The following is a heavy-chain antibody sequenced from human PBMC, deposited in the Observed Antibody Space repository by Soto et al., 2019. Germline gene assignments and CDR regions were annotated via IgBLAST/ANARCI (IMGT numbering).Heavy chain of an antibody. CDR2: SRNKANSYST. Sequence: EVQLVESGGGLVQPGGSLRLSCAASVFTFSDHYMDWVRQAPGKGLEWVGRSRNKANSYSTEYAASVKGRFTISRDESKNLLYLQMNSLKTEDTAVYYCARFSGSYTRGLDYWGQGTLVTVSS. CDR1: VFTFSDHY. V-gene: IGHV3-72*01. CDR3: ARFSGSYTRGLDY. D-gene: IGHD1-26*01. J-gene: IGHJ4*02.